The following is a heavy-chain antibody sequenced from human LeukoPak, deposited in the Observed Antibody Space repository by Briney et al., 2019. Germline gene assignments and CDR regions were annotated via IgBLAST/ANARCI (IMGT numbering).Heavy chain of an antibody. CDR1: GGSFSGYY. CDR3: ARAYCGGDCSTIHNWFDP. J-gene: IGHJ5*02. CDR2: INHSGST. V-gene: IGHV4-34*01. Sequence: PSETLSLTCAVYGGSFSGYYWSWIRQPPGKGLEWIGEINHSGSTNYNPSPKSRVTISVDTSKNQFSLKLSSVTAADTAVYYCARAYCGGDCSTIHNWFDPWGQGTLVTVSS. D-gene: IGHD2-21*02.